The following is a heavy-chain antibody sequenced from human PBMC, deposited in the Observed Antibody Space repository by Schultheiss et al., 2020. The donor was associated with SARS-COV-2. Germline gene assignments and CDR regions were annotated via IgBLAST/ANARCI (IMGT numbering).Heavy chain of an antibody. CDR1: GFTFSSYW. J-gene: IGHJ4*02. CDR2: ISSSSSYI. D-gene: IGHD5-18*01. V-gene: IGHV3-21*04. Sequence: GGSLRLSCAASGFTFSSYWMHWVRQAPGKGLEWVSSISSSSSYIYYADSVKGRFTISRDNSKNTLYLQMNGLRAEDTAVYYCARDRVRYSYGPGDYWGQGTLVTVSS. CDR3: ARDRVRYSYGPGDY.